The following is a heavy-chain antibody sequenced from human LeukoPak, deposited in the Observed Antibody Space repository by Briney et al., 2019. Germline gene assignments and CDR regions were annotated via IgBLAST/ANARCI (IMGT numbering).Heavy chain of an antibody. D-gene: IGHD4-23*01. Sequence: GGSLRLSCAASGFTFSSYWMNWVRQSPGKGLVWVSRIASDGSSTTYADSVKGRFSISRDNAKNTLYLQMNSLRVEDTAVYYCARGRPHGNDYWGQGTLLTVSS. CDR2: IASDGSST. CDR3: ARGRPHGNDY. J-gene: IGHJ4*02. V-gene: IGHV3-74*01. CDR1: GFTFSSYW.